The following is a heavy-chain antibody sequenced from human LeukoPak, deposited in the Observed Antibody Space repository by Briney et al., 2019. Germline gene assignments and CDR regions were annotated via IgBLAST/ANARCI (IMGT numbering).Heavy chain of an antibody. Sequence: GGSLGLSCAASGFTFSTYEMNWVRQAPGKGLEWVSYISSGNDPIYYADSVKGRFTISRDNAKNSLYLQMNSLRAEDTAVYYCARGYLSYGSGSYKIDYWGQGTLVTVSS. CDR1: GFTFSTYE. J-gene: IGHJ4*02. D-gene: IGHD3-10*01. CDR2: ISSGNDPI. V-gene: IGHV3-48*03. CDR3: ARGYLSYGSGSYKIDY.